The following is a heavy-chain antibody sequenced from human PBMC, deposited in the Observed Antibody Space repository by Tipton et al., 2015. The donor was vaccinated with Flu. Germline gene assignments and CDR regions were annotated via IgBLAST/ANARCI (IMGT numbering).Heavy chain of an antibody. D-gene: IGHD3-3*01. CDR2: IKQGGDEK. J-gene: IGHJ4*02. V-gene: IGHV3-7*03. Sequence: SLRLSCAASGFTFKTYWMSWVRQAPGKGLEWVANIKQGGDEKYYVDSVKGRFTISRDNSKTTLYLQMNRLRAEDSAVYYCAKGGDFWSSYYDYFDYWGQGSLVTVSS. CDR1: GFTFKTYW. CDR3: AKGGDFWSSYYDYFDY.